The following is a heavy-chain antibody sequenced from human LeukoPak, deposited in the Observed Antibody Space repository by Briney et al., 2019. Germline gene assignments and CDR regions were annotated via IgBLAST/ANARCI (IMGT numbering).Heavy chain of an antibody. CDR2: IYYSGST. CDR3: ARVEALGSGSFDY. V-gene: IGHV4-59*01. D-gene: IGHD1-26*01. Sequence: PSETLSLTCTVSGGSISTYYWSWIRQPPGKGLEWIGYIYYSGSTSYNPSLKSRVTISVDTSKNQFSLKLSSVTAADTAAYYCARVEALGSGSFDYWGQGTLVTVSS. J-gene: IGHJ4*02. CDR1: GGSISTYY.